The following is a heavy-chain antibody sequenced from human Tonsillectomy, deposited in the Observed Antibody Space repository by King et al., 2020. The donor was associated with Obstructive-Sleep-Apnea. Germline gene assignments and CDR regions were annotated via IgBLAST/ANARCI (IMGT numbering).Heavy chain of an antibody. CDR2: ISSSSSYI. Sequence: QLVQSGGGLVNPGGSLRLSCAASGFTFSSYSMNWVRQAPGKGLEWVSSISSSSSYIYYADSVKGRFTISRDNAKNSLYLQMNSLRAEDTAVYYCARQVEGIAPWFDPWGQGTLVTVSS. J-gene: IGHJ5*02. V-gene: IGHV3-21*01. CDR1: GFTFSSYS. D-gene: IGHD6-13*01. CDR3: ARQVEGIAPWFDP.